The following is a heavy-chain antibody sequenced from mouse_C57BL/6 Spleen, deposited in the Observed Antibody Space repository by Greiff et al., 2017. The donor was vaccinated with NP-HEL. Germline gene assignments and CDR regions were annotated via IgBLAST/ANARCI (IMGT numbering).Heavy chain of an antibody. J-gene: IGHJ1*03. D-gene: IGHD1-1*01. CDR3: ARHGSSLSYWYFDV. V-gene: IGHV5-12*01. CDR2: ISNGGGST. CDR1: GFTFSDYY. Sequence: EVKLMESGGGLVQPGGSLKLSCAASGFTFSDYYMYWVRQTPEKRLEWVAYISNGGGSTYYPDTVKGRFTISRDNAKNTLYLQMSRLKSEDTAMYYCARHGSSLSYWYFDVWGTGTTVTVSS.